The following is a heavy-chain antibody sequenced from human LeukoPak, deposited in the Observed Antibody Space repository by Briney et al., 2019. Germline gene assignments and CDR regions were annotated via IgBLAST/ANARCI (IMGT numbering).Heavy chain of an antibody. Sequence: SEPLSLTCTVSGGSISSYYWSWIRQPAGKGLEWIGRIYTSGSTNYNPSLKSRVTMSVDTSKNQFSLKLSSVTAADTAVYYCARDTYYYDSSGYWWFDPWGQGTLVTVSS. V-gene: IGHV4-4*07. CDR1: GGSISSYY. CDR3: ARDTYYYDSSGYWWFDP. CDR2: IYTSGST. D-gene: IGHD3-22*01. J-gene: IGHJ5*02.